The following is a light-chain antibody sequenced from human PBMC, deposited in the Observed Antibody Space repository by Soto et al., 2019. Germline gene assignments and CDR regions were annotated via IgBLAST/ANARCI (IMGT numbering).Light chain of an antibody. Sequence: QSALTPVRSVSVSPGESFTSSCTGTSGDVRGYNYVSWYQQYPGTAPNLIIYNVGPRSLGVTGRFSGSKSGNPASLTISGLQAEDAAQYYCCSYAGSYTFVFGSGTKVTVL. CDR1: SGDVRGYNY. CDR3: CSYAGSYTFV. V-gene: IGLV2-11*01. J-gene: IGLJ1*01. CDR2: NVG.